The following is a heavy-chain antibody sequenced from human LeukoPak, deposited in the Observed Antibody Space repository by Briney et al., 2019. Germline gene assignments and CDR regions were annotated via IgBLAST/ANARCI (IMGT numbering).Heavy chain of an antibody. CDR3: ATSVTRGTGDFDN. CDR2: ISGSSTYI. D-gene: IGHD3/OR15-3a*01. J-gene: IGHJ4*02. V-gene: IGHV3-21*06. Sequence: GGSLRLSCAASGFIFSSYSMNWVRQTPGKRLEWVPSISGSSTYIFYADSVKGRFIISRDDAKNSVYLQMNSLRDEDTAVYYCATSVTRGTGDFDNLGQGTLVTVFS. CDR1: GFIFSSYS.